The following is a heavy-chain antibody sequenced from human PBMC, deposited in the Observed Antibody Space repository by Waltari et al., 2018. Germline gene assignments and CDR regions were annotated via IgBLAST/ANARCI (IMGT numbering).Heavy chain of an antibody. CDR1: GGSISSYY. CDR2: IYYSGIT. D-gene: IGHD6-13*01. V-gene: IGHV4-59*01. Sequence: QVQLQESGPGLVKPSETLSLTCTVSGGSISSYYWSWIRQPPGKGLEWIGSIYYSGITNYNPSCKSRVTISVDTSKNQFSLKLSSVTAADTAVYYCARGPTPGIAADWGQGTLVTVSS. CDR3: ARGPTPGIAAD. J-gene: IGHJ4*02.